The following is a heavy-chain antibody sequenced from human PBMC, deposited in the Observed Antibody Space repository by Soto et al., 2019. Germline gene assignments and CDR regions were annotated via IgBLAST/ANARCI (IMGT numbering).Heavy chain of an antibody. V-gene: IGHV1-8*01. CDR2: MSPNSGNT. J-gene: IGHJ4*02. D-gene: IGHD7-27*01. CDR1: GYTFTSLD. Sequence: QVQLVQSGAEVKKPGASVKVSCTASGYTFTSLDINWVREASGQGLEWMGWMSPNSGNTGYAQKFQDRVTMTRDTSTNTAYMELSSLRSEDTAIYYCARAVNAGVDYWGQGTLVTVSS. CDR3: ARAVNAGVDY.